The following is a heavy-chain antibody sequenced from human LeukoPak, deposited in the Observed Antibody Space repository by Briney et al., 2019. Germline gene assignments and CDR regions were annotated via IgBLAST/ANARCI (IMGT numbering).Heavy chain of an antibody. V-gene: IGHV1-18*01. Sequence: ASVKVSCKPSGYTFTKYAINWVRQAPGQGLKWMGWISPYNGNTDYAQTLQGRVTMTADTYTSTAYMELRSLTSDDTAVYYCTRDPELTRNGYHYFDYWGQGSLVTVSS. CDR1: GYTFTKYA. CDR3: TRDPELTRNGYHYFDY. J-gene: IGHJ4*02. CDR2: ISPYNGNT. D-gene: IGHD3-22*01.